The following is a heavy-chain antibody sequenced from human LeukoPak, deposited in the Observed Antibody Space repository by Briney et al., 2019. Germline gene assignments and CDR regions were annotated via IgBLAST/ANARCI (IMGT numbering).Heavy chain of an antibody. CDR1: GGTFSSYA. D-gene: IGHD5-18*01. Sequence: GASVKVSCKASGGTFSSYAISWVRQAPGQGLEWMGGIVPIFGTANYAQKFQGRVTITADESTSTAYMELSSLRSEDTAVYYCARGPWIRDYYYMDVWGKGTTVTVSS. J-gene: IGHJ6*03. CDR2: IVPIFGTA. CDR3: ARGPWIRDYYYMDV. V-gene: IGHV1-69*13.